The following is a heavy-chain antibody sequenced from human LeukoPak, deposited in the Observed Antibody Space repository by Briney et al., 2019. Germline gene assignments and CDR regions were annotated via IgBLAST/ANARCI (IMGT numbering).Heavy chain of an antibody. CDR2: IGDSGDSI. D-gene: IGHD1-7*01. CDR1: GFTFDDYA. J-gene: IGHJ4*02. Sequence: PGGSLRLSCAASGFTFDDYAMHWVRQAPGKGLEWVSSIGDSGDSIYYADSVKGRFTISRDNAKNSLDLQMNSLRAEDTAVYYCARDRNWNYDYWGQGTLVTVSS. V-gene: IGHV3-21*01. CDR3: ARDRNWNYDY.